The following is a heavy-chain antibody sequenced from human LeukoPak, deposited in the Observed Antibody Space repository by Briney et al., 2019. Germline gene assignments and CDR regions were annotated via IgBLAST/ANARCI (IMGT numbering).Heavy chain of an antibody. CDR2: ISGSGGST. D-gene: IGHD2-2*01. J-gene: IGHJ6*03. CDR3: AKVTRDCSSTSCYFYYYYYMDV. V-gene: IGHV3-23*01. CDR1: GFTFSSYA. Sequence: PGGSLRLSCAASGFTFSSYAMSWVRQAPGKGLEWVSAISGSGGSTYYADSVKGRFTISRDNSKNTLYLQMNSLRAEDTVVYYCAKVTRDCSSTSCYFYYYYYMDVWGKGTTVTISS.